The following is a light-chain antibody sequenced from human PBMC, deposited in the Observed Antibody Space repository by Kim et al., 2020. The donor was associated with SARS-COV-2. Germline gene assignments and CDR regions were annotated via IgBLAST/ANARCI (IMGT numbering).Light chain of an antibody. V-gene: IGKV3-20*01. CDR1: QSLGSKS. J-gene: IGKJ2*01. CDR3: QQFGKSRYT. CDR2: GAS. Sequence: CPEERATLSCRPSQSLGSKSLVWYQQKPGQAPRLLMYGASTRATGIPGRFSGSASGTDFPLTISRLEPEDSAVYYCQQFGKSRYTFGQGTKLEI.